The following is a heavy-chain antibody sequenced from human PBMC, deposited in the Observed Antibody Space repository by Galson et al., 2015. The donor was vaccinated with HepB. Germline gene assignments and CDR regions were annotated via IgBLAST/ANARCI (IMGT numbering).Heavy chain of an antibody. CDR2: ITPIFGTA. CDR1: GGTFTTCA. CDR3: AREGRAAVTNPVEY. J-gene: IGHJ4*02. D-gene: IGHD6-13*01. V-gene: IGHV1-69*13. Sequence: SVKVSCKASGGTFTTCAISWVRQAPGQGLEWMGGITPIFGTANYAQKFQGRVTITADESTRAAYMELTNLRSEDTAVYYCAREGRAAVTNPVEYWGQGTLVTVSS.